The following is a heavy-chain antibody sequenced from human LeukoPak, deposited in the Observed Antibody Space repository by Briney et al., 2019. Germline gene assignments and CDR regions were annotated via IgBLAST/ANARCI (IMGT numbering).Heavy chain of an antibody. CDR3: TRDAPRYYDILTGYYGY. V-gene: IGHV4-59*01. J-gene: IGHJ4*02. Sequence: PSETLSLTCTVSGGFNTHYYWSWIRQPPGKGLEWIGYIYHSGSTNYNPSLKSRVTISVDTSKNHFSLKLSSVTAADTAVYYCTRDAPRYYDILTGYYGYWGQGTLVTVSS. CDR1: GGFNTHYY. D-gene: IGHD3-9*01. CDR2: IYHSGST.